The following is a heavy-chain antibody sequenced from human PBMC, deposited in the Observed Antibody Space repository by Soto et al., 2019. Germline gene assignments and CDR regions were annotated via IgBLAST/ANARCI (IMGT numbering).Heavy chain of an antibody. CDR3: AGVYYGGDSVNNF. Sequence: LRLSCAGSGFSFSSYVLSWVRQAPGRGLEWVAATSYDGNNRYYADSVKGRFIISRDNSKNTLDLEMETPRPEDTAVYYCAGVYYGGDSVNNFWGQGTPVTVSS. V-gene: IGHV3-30-3*01. D-gene: IGHD2-21*02. J-gene: IGHJ4*02. CDR1: GFSFSSYV. CDR2: TSYDGNNR.